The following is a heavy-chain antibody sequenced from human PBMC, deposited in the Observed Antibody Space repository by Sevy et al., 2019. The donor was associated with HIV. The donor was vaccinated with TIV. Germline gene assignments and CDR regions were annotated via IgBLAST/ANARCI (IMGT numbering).Heavy chain of an antibody. CDR1: GGSFSGYF. V-gene: IGHV4-34*01. J-gene: IGHJ4*02. D-gene: IGHD2-2*01. Sequence: SETLSLTCAVYGGSFSGYFWNWIRQSPGKGLEWIGEINHTGTLKYNPSLKSRVTISLDASKNQLSLHLSSVTAADTAIYYCARGRQAYFVVVPSTVPFDYWGQGTLVTVSS. CDR3: ARGRQAYFVVVPSTVPFDY. CDR2: INHTGTL.